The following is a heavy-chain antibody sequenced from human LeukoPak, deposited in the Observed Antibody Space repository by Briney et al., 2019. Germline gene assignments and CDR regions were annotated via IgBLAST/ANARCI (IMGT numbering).Heavy chain of an antibody. CDR1: GFTFSSYG. CDR3: AKDPRRYSRTGGYFDY. Sequence: GGSLRLSCAASGFTFSSYGMHWVRQAPGKGLEWVAFIRYDGSNKYYADSVKGRFTISRDNSKNTLYLQMNSLRPEDTAVYYCAKDPRRYSRTGGYFDYWGQGTLVTVSS. V-gene: IGHV3-30*02. CDR2: IRYDGSNK. J-gene: IGHJ4*02. D-gene: IGHD6-13*01.